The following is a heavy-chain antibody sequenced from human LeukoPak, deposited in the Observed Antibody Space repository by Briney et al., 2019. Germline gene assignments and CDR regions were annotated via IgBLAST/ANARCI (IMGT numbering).Heavy chain of an antibody. V-gene: IGHV4-34*01. CDR2: INHSGST. Sequence: SETLSLTCAVYGGSFSGYYWSWIRQPPGKGLEWIGEINHSGSTNYNPSLKSRVTISVDTSKNQFSLKLSSVTAADTAVYYCARGNRPYGEHEAFDIWGHGTTVTVSP. CDR3: ARGNRPYGEHEAFDI. J-gene: IGHJ3*02. D-gene: IGHD3-10*01. CDR1: GGSFSGYY.